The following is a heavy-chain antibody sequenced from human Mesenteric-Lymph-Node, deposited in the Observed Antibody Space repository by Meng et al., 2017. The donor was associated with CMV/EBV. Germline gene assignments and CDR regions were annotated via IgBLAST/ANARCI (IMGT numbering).Heavy chain of an antibody. CDR2: LNSDGSST. Sequence: GESLKISCAASAFTLSNYWMHWVRQAPGKGLVWVSRLNSDGSSTTYADSVRGRFTISRDNAKYTLYLQMNSLRAEDTAVYYCAREPYYYGSGSYYNDAFDVWGQGTMVTVSS. D-gene: IGHD3-10*01. CDR1: AFTLSNYW. V-gene: IGHV3-74*03. CDR3: AREPYYYGSGSYYNDAFDV. J-gene: IGHJ3*01.